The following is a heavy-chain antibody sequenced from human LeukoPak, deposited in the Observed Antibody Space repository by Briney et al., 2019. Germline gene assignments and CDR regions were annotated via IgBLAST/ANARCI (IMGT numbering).Heavy chain of an antibody. Sequence: SETLSLTCTVSGGSISSYYWSWIRQPPGKGLERIGYIYYSGSTNYNPSLKSRVTISVDTSKNQFSLKLSSVTAADTALYYCARHGSSWYEKDYFDYWGQGTLATVSS. J-gene: IGHJ4*02. CDR3: ARHGSSWYEKDYFDY. V-gene: IGHV4-59*08. CDR2: IYYSGST. D-gene: IGHD6-13*01. CDR1: GGSISSYY.